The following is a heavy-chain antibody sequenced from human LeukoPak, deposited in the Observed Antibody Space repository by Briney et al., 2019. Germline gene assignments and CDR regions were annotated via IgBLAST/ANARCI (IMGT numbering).Heavy chain of an antibody. CDR2: ISSSGSTI. CDR1: GFSFSNYE. CDR3: ARKFDWTPDWYFDL. Sequence: PGGSLRLSCAASGFSFSNYEMNWVRQAPGKGLEWVSYISSSGSTIYYANSVKGRFTISRDNAKNSFYLQMNSLRAEDTAVYYCARKFDWTPDWYFDLWGRGTLVTVFS. D-gene: IGHD3-9*01. V-gene: IGHV3-48*03. J-gene: IGHJ2*01.